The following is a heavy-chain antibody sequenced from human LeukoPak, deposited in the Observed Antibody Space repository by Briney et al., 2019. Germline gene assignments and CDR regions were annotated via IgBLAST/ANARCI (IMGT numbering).Heavy chain of an antibody. J-gene: IGHJ4*02. V-gene: IGHV3-15*01. CDR3: TTDGVGVEGATYDN. Sequence: GGSLRLSCAASGFTFSNAWMNWVRQASGKGLEWDGRIKSKTDGGTTDYAAPVKGRFTISRDDTKNTLYLQMNSLKTEDTAVYYCTTDGVGVEGATYDNWGQGTLVSVSS. CDR1: GFTFSNAW. CDR2: IKSKTDGGTT. D-gene: IGHD1-26*01.